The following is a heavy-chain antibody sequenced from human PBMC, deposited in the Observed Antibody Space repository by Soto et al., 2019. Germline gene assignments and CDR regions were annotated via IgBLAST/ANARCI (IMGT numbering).Heavy chain of an antibody. D-gene: IGHD6-13*01. CDR2: INPNSGGT. CDR1: GYTFTGYY. J-gene: IGHJ4*02. Sequence: QVQLVQSGAEVKKPGASVKVSCKASGYTFTGYYMHWVRQAPGQGLEWMGWINPNSGGTNYAQKLQGRVTMTRDTSISTAYMELSRLRSDDTAVYYCARGWQQLPSATVFDYWGQGTLVTVSS. V-gene: IGHV1-2*02. CDR3: ARGWQQLPSATVFDY.